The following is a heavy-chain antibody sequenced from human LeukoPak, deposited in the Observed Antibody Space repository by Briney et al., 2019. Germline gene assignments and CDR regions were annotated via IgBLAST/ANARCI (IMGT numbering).Heavy chain of an antibody. V-gene: IGHV3-21*01. CDR2: ISSSSSYI. Sequence: PGGSLRLSCAASGFTFSSYSMNWVRQAPWKGLEWVSSISSSSSYIYYADSVKGRFTISRDNAKNSLYLQMNSLRAEDTAVYYCARDPYGSGSPEGMDVWGQGTTVTVSS. D-gene: IGHD3-10*01. J-gene: IGHJ6*02. CDR1: GFTFSSYS. CDR3: ARDPYGSGSPEGMDV.